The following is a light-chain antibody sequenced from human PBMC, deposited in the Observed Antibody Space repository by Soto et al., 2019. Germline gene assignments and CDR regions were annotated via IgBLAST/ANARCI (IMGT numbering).Light chain of an antibody. CDR1: QDISDY. CDR3: QNYNGPPWT. J-gene: IGKJ1*01. V-gene: IGKV1-27*01. CDR2: AAS. Sequence: DIQMTQSPSSLSASVGDRVTITCRASQDISDYLAWYQQKPGQVPKLPISAASTLQSGVPSRCRGSASGTDFTLTITGLQPDDFATYYCQNYNGPPWTFGQGTKVEIK.